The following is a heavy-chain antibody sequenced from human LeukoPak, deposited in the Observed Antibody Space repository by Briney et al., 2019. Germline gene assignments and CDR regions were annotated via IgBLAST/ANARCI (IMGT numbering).Heavy chain of an antibody. J-gene: IGHJ4*02. CDR2: INSRGNTK. V-gene: IGHV3-48*03. D-gene: IGHD6-19*01. CDR3: ARESGWFYYCFDY. CDR1: GFTFSGYE. Sequence: GGSLRLSCAASGFTFSGYEMNWVRQAPGKGLEWVSYINSRGNTKYYADSVKGRFTISRDNAKNSLYLQMNSLRAEDTAVYYCARESGWFYYCFDYWGQGTLVTVSS.